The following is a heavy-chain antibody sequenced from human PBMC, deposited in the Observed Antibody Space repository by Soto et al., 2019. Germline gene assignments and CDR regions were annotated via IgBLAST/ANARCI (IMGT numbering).Heavy chain of an antibody. Sequence: QLQLQESGPGLVKPSETPSLTCTVSGGSISSSSYYWGWIRQPPGKGLEWIGSIYYSGSTYYNPSLKSRVTISVDTSKNQFSLKLSSVTAADTAVYYCARHFLIRTIAAAAFNWFDPWGQGTLVTVSS. CDR1: GGSISSSSYY. V-gene: IGHV4-39*01. CDR2: IYYSGST. CDR3: ARHFLIRTIAAAAFNWFDP. D-gene: IGHD6-13*01. J-gene: IGHJ5*02.